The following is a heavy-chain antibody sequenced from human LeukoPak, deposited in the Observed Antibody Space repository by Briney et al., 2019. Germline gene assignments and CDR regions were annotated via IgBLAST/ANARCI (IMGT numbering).Heavy chain of an antibody. CDR2: IYSGGGA. V-gene: IGHV3-53*04. CDR1: GFTVSSNY. D-gene: IGHD6-13*01. Sequence: GGSLRLSCAASGFTVSSNYMSWVRQAPGKGLEWVSVIYSGGGAYYADSVKGRFTISRHSPKNTLYLQMNSLRAEDTAVYYCARDRPAAGFYYFDYWGQGTLVTVSS. CDR3: ARDRPAAGFYYFDY. J-gene: IGHJ4*02.